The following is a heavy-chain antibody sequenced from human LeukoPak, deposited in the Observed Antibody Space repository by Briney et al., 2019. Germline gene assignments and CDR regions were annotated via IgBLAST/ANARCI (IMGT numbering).Heavy chain of an antibody. V-gene: IGHV5-51*01. Sequence: GESLKISCKASGYSFTSYWIGWVRQMPGKGLEWMGIIDPSDSDIRYTPSFQGQVTISADKSLSTSYLQWNSLKASDTAIYYCARQTAMGRSGDYWGQGTLVTVSS. CDR2: IDPSDSDI. CDR3: ARQTAMGRSGDY. CDR1: GYSFTSYW. D-gene: IGHD7-27*01. J-gene: IGHJ4*02.